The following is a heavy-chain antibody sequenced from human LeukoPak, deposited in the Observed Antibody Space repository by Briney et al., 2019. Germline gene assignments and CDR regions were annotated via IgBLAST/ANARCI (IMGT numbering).Heavy chain of an antibody. Sequence: ASVKVSCTASGYTFTSYAMHWVRQAPGQRLEWMGWINAGNGNTKYSQRFQGRVTITRDTSASTAYMELSSLRSEDTAVYYCAADCSSTSCYGSFDYWGQGTLVTVSS. CDR1: GYTFTSYA. J-gene: IGHJ4*02. D-gene: IGHD2-2*01. CDR3: AADCSSTSCYGSFDY. CDR2: INAGNGNT. V-gene: IGHV1-3*01.